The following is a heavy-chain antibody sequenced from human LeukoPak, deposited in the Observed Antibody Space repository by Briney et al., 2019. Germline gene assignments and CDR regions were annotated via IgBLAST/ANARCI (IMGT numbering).Heavy chain of an antibody. J-gene: IGHJ3*02. D-gene: IGHD3-22*01. V-gene: IGHV6-1*01. CDR2: TYYRSKWYT. CDR1: GDSVSSNIAA. Sequence: SQTLSLTCVLSGDSVSSNIAAWNWIRQSPSRGLEWLGRTYYRSKWYTEYVVFVKSRITINPDTSKNQFSLQLNSVTPEDTAVYYCARGGYGTFDIWGQGTMVTVSS. CDR3: ARGGYGTFDI.